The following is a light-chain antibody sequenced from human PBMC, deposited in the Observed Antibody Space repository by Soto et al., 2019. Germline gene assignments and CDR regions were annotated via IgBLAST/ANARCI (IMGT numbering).Light chain of an antibody. CDR2: WAS. Sequence: IVMTQSPDSLAVSLGERATINCKSSQSVLYGSSNRNYLTWYQQKPGQPPKLLIYWASTRESGVPARFSGSGSGTDFALTIRSFQAEDVAVYYCHQYYSSPWTFGQGTKVQIK. J-gene: IGKJ1*01. CDR3: HQYYSSPWT. CDR1: QSVLYGSSNRNY. V-gene: IGKV4-1*01.